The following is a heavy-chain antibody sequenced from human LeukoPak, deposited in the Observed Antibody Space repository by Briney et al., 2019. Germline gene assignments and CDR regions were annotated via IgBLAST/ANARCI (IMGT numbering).Heavy chain of an antibody. Sequence: SVKVSCKASGGTFSSYAISWVRRAPGQGLEWMGRIIPILGIANYAQKFQGRVTITADKSTSTAYMELSSLRSEDTAVYYCARRLSEYSSSSYYYYGMDVWGQGTTVTVSS. CDR1: GGTFSSYA. D-gene: IGHD6-13*01. CDR2: IIPILGIA. CDR3: ARRLSEYSSSSYYYYGMDV. V-gene: IGHV1-69*04. J-gene: IGHJ6*02.